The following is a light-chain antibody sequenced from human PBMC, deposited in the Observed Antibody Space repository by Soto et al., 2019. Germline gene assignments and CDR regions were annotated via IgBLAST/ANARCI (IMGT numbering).Light chain of an antibody. Sequence: DIQMTQSPSSLSASVGDRVTITCQASQDISHYLNWYQQKPGKAPKLLIYDASNLETGVPSRFSGSGSGTDFTFTISSLQPEDIATYYCQQYDHLPFTFGPGTKVDIK. CDR1: QDISHY. CDR3: QQYDHLPFT. J-gene: IGKJ3*01. CDR2: DAS. V-gene: IGKV1-33*01.